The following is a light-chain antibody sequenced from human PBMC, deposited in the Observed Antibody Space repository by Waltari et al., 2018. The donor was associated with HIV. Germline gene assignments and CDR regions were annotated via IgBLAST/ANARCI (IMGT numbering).Light chain of an antibody. Sequence: QSALTQPRSVSASPGQSVTISCTGTSSDGGDYDFVSWYQLLPGDAPKWRIYDVTKRPSVVPDLSSCSKSANTASLTISGLQAEDEAEYYCCSYAGTYTLKFGGGTKLTV. CDR3: CSYAGTYTLK. CDR1: SSDGGDYDF. V-gene: IGLV2-11*01. J-gene: IGLJ2*01. CDR2: DVT.